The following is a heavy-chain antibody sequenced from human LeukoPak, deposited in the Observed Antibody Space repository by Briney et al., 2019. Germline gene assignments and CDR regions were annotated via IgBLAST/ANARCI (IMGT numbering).Heavy chain of an antibody. V-gene: IGHV1-18*01. D-gene: IGHD3-10*01. CDR2: ISGYNGNT. Sequence: ASVKVSCKAYGYPFTNYGTSWVRQAPGQGLEWMGWISGYNGNTNSAQKVQGRVTMTTDTSTSTAYMELRSLRSDDTAVYYCVRDRGEWIDQYYGMDVWGQGTTVTVSS. CDR3: VRDRGEWIDQYYGMDV. J-gene: IGHJ6*02. CDR1: GYPFTNYG.